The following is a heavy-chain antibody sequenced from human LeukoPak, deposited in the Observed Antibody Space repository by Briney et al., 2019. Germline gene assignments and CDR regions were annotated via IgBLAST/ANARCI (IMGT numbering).Heavy chain of an antibody. CDR2: VYYSGST. D-gene: IGHD5-24*01. Sequence: SETLSLTCTVSGGSISSSSYYWSWIRQPPGKGLEWIGEVYYSGSTHYNPSLKSRVTISVDTSKNQFSLRLRSVSAADTAVYYCARELDGNGGWFDPWGQGTPVTVSS. CDR3: ARELDGNGGWFDP. V-gene: IGHV4-61*01. J-gene: IGHJ5*02. CDR1: GGSISSSSYY.